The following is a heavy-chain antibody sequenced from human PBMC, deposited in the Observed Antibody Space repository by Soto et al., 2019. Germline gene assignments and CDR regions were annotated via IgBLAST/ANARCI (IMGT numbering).Heavy chain of an antibody. CDR1: GFTFSNYV. CDR3: PRGDSSSSYYYYYMDV. Sequence: PGGSLRLSCAASGFTFSNYVMSWVRQAPGKGLEWVSSISGSGDNTYYADSVKGRFTISRDNSKNTLYLQMNSLRAEDTAVYYCPRGDSSSSYYYYYMDVWGKGTTVTVSS. CDR2: ISGSGDNT. D-gene: IGHD6-6*01. J-gene: IGHJ6*03. V-gene: IGHV3-23*01.